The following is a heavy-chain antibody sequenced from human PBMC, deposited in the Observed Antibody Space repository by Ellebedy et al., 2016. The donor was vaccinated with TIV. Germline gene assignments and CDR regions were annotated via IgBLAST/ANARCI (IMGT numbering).Heavy chain of an antibody. CDR2: INHSGST. D-gene: IGHD2-2*02. Sequence: SETLSLTXGVSGGSFFGFYWTWIRQPPGKGLEWIGEINHSGSTNYNPSFKSRVTISVDTSKTQFSLKLRSVTAADTAMYYCARESGVGCSGTTCHTKLDYWGQGTLVTVSS. J-gene: IGHJ4*02. V-gene: IGHV4-34*01. CDR3: ARESGVGCSGTTCHTKLDY. CDR1: GGSFFGFY.